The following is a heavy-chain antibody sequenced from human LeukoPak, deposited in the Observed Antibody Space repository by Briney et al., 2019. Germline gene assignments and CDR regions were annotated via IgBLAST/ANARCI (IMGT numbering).Heavy chain of an antibody. CDR3: ARDQSIAVAGTRNPAGY. CDR2: INSDGSST. CDR1: GFTFSSYW. D-gene: IGHD6-19*01. V-gene: IGHV3-74*01. Sequence: GGSLRLSCAASGFTFSSYWMHWVRQAPGKGLVWVSRINSDGSSTSYADSVKGRFTISRDNAKNTLYLQMNSLRAEHTAVYYCARDQSIAVAGTRNPAGYWGQGTLVTVSS. J-gene: IGHJ4*02.